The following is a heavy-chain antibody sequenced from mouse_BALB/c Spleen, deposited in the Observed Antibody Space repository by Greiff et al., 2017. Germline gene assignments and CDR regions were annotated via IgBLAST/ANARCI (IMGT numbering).Heavy chain of an antibody. CDR3: ARRNGLYAMDY. J-gene: IGHJ4*01. V-gene: IGHV1-7*01. D-gene: IGHD3-1*01. CDR2: INPSTGYT. CDR1: GYTFTSYW. Sequence: VQLQQSGVELAKPGASVKMSCKASGYTFTSYWMHWVKQRPGQGLEWIGYINPSTGYTEYNQKFKDKATLTADKSSSTAYMQLSSLTSEDSAVYYCARRNGLYAMDYWGQGTSVTVSS.